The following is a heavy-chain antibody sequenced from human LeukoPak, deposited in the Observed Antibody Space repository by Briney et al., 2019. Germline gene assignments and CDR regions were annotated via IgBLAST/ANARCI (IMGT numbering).Heavy chain of an antibody. J-gene: IGHJ4*02. CDR2: ISSNGGST. CDR3: MKRPPPLYGSGSYYVDY. CDR1: GFTFSSYA. V-gene: IGHV3-64D*06. Sequence: PGGSLRISCSASGFTFSSYAMHWVRQAPGKGLEYVSAISSNGGSTYYADSVKGRFTISRDNSKNTLYLQMSSLRAEDTAVYYCMKRPPPLYGSGSYYVDYWGQGTLVTVSS. D-gene: IGHD3-10*01.